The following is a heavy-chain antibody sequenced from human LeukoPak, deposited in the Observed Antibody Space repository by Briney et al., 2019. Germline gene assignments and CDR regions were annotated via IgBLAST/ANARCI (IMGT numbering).Heavy chain of an antibody. CDR3: ARHTRITMIVVAGTFDY. CDR2: IHYSGST. V-gene: IGHV4-39*01. Sequence: SETLSLTCTVSGGSISSSSYYWGWIRQPPGKGLEWIGSIHYSGSTYYNPSLKSRVTISVDTSKNQFSLKLSSVTAADTAVYYCARHTRITMIVVAGTFDYWGQGTLVTVSS. CDR1: GGSISSSSYY. D-gene: IGHD3-22*01. J-gene: IGHJ4*02.